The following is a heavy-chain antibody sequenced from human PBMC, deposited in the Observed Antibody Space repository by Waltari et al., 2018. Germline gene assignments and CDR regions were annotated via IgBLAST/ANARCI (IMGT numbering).Heavy chain of an antibody. D-gene: IGHD6-25*01. CDR2: IREDGGDT. CDR3: VTRVAAAG. J-gene: IGHJ4*02. Sequence: EGQLVQSGGGLVHRGGSRRLSGVCAGFVFDTFWMSWVRQAPGKGLEWVANIREDGGDTYYLDSVKGRFTISRDNANNSLYLEMDSLTVEDTGVYYCVTRVAAAGWGQGTLVTVSS. V-gene: IGHV3-7*01. CDR1: GFVFDTFW.